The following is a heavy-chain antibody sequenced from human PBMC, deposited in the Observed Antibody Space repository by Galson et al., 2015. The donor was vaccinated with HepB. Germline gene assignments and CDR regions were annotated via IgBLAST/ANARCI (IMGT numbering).Heavy chain of an antibody. CDR1: GFTFSNAW. CDR3: TTDIYIMGTGDAGYYFDY. J-gene: IGHJ4*02. CDR2: IKSKTDGGTT. D-gene: IGHD3-16*01. V-gene: IGHV3-15*01. Sequence: SLRLSCAASGFTFSNAWMSWVRQAPGKGLEWVGRIKSKTDGGTTDYAAPVKGRFTISRDDSKNTLYLQMNSLKTEDTAVYYCTTDIYIMGTGDAGYYFDYWGQGTLVTVSS.